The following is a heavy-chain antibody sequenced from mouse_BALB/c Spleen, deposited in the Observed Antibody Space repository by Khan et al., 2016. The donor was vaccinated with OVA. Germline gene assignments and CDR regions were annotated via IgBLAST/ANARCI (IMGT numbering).Heavy chain of an antibody. CDR2: IWGDGST. V-gene: IGHV2-6-7*01. CDR1: GFSLTGYG. CDR3: ARAYYANYREAMDF. Sequence: QVQLKESGPGLVAPSQSLSITCTVSGFSLTGYGVNWVRQPPGKGLEWLGMIWGDGSTDYNSALKSRLSISQDNSKRPVFLKMNSLQTDDTARYYCARAYYANYREAMDFWGQGTSITVSS. J-gene: IGHJ4*01. D-gene: IGHD2-10*01.